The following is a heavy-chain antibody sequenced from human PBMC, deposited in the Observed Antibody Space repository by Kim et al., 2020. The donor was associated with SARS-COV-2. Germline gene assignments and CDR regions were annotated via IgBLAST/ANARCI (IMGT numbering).Heavy chain of an antibody. J-gene: IGHJ4*02. CDR3: ARYKYGHFDY. Sequence: VPGDSISSGNYYWGWISQPPGKGLEWIATISYTGSTFHNPSLWSRLTISVDTSKNQFSLNLSSVTAADTAVYYCARYKYGHFDYWGQGTLAT. V-gene: IGHV4-39*01. CDR2: ISYTGST. CDR1: GDSISSGNYY. D-gene: IGHD5-18*01.